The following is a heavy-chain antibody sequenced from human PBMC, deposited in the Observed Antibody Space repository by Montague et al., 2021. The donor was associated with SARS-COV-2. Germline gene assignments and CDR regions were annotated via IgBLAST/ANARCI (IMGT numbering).Heavy chain of an antibody. Sequence: SLRLSCAASGFTFSSHDMYWVRQGTGKGLEWVSSIGTAGDTYYSGSVEGRFTISREDAKNSMYLQMTSLRAGDTAIYYCARAHAESVYAFWSASLTSTSLDVWGKGTTGTVSS. V-gene: IGHV3-13*04. J-gene: IGHJ6*04. CDR2: IGTAGDT. CDR1: GFTFSSHD. CDR3: ARAHAESVYAFWSASLTSTSLDV. D-gene: IGHD3-3*01.